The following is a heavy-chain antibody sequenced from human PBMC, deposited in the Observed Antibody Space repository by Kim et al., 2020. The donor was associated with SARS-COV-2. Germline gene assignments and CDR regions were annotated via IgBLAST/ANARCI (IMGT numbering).Heavy chain of an antibody. D-gene: IGHD3-10*01. CDR2: ISGSGGST. J-gene: IGHJ3*02. CDR1: GFTFSSYA. V-gene: IGHV3-23*01. CDR3: AKSPDIEFIWFGELLLTAFDI. Sequence: GGSLRLSCAASGFTFSSYAMSWVRQAPGKGLEWVSAISGSGGSTYYADSVKGRFTISRDNSKNTLYLQMNSLRAEDTAVYYCAKSPDIEFIWFGELLLTAFDIWGQGTMVTVSS.